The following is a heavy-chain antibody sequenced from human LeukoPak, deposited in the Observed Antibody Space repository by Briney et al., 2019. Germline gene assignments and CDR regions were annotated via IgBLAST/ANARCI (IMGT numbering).Heavy chain of an antibody. V-gene: IGHV3-7*01. Sequence: AGGSLRLSCAASGFTFSSYWMSWVRQAPGKGLEWVANIKRDGSEKYYVDSVKGRFIISRDNAKNSLYLQMNSLRAEDTAVYYCARDNMVRGVIIDYYYYGMDVWGQGTTVTVSS. CDR3: ARDNMVRGVIIDYYYYGMDV. J-gene: IGHJ6*02. CDR2: IKRDGSEK. D-gene: IGHD3-10*01. CDR1: GFTFSSYW.